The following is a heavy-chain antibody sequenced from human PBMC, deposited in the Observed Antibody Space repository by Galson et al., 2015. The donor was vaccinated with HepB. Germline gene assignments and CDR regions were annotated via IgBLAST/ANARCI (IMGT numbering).Heavy chain of an antibody. Sequence: SVKVSCKASGYTFTSYAMNWVRQAPGQGLEWMGWINTNTGNPTYAQGFTGRFVFSLDTSVSTAYLQISSLKAEDTAVYYCARDLSWYGSGGSCYFDGMDVWGQGTMVTVSS. J-gene: IGHJ6*02. CDR3: ARDLSWYGSGGSCYFDGMDV. V-gene: IGHV7-4-1*02. D-gene: IGHD2-15*01. CDR1: GYTFTSYA. CDR2: INTNTGNP.